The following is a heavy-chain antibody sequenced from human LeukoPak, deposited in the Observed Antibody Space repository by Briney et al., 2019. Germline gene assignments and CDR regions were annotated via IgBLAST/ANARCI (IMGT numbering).Heavy chain of an antibody. Sequence: SETLSLTCAVYGVSFSGYYWSWIRQPPGKGLEWIGEINHSGSTNYNPSLKSRVTISVDTSKNQFSLKLSSVTAADTAVYYCARVRGTMVRGVSDYWGQGTLVTVSS. J-gene: IGHJ4*02. V-gene: IGHV4-34*01. D-gene: IGHD3-10*01. CDR1: GVSFSGYY. CDR2: INHSGST. CDR3: ARVRGTMVRGVSDY.